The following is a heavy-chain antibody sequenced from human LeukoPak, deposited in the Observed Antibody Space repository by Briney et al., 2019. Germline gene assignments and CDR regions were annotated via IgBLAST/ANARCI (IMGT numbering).Heavy chain of an antibody. D-gene: IGHD3-22*01. CDR2: IYYTGGS. CDR3: ARNSPNDYYDSSGYYSLLYYFDY. V-gene: IGHV4-38-2*02. J-gene: IGHJ4*02. Sequence: PSETLPLTCTVSGYSIRSGSYWAWIRQSPGKGLEWIGNIYYTGGSYSNLSLKSRVLISVDTAKNQFSLNLTSVTVADTAVYYCARNSPNDYYDSSGYYSLLYYFDYWGQGTLVTVSS. CDR1: GYSIRSGSY.